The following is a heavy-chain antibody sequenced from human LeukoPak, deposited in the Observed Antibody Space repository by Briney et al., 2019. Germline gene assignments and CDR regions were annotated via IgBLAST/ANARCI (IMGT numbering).Heavy chain of an antibody. J-gene: IGHJ4*02. CDR1: GFTFSSSE. V-gene: IGHV3-48*03. D-gene: IGHD5-12*01. Sequence: PGGSPRLSCVASGFTFSSSEMNWVRQAPGKGLEWISYITSSSRTIWYADSVKGRFTISRDNAKNSLYLQMNSLRAEDTAVYYCARVAATIDYWGQGTLVTVSS. CDR3: ARVAATIDY. CDR2: ITSSSRTI.